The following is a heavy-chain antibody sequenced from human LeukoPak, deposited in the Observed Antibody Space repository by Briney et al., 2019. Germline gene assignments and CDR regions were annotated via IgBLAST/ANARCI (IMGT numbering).Heavy chain of an antibody. Sequence: GGSLRLSCAASGFTFSSYGMHWVRQAPGKGLEWVAVIWYDGSNKYYADSVKGRFTISRDNSKNTLYLQMNSLRAEDTAVYYCAKGYVPGGAYYYMDVWGKGTTVTVS. V-gene: IGHV3-33*06. J-gene: IGHJ6*03. D-gene: IGHD3-10*02. CDR3: AKGYVPGGAYYYMDV. CDR1: GFTFSSYG. CDR2: IWYDGSNK.